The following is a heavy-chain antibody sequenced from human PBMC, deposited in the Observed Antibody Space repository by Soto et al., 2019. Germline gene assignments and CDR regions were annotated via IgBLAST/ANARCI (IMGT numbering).Heavy chain of an antibody. CDR3: AREYYSSGTH. CDR1: GFTFSSYG. Sequence: GGSLRLSCAASGFTFSSYGMHWVRQAPGKGLEWVAVISYDGSNKYYADSVKGRFTISRDNAKNTLYLQMNGLRVEDTAIYYCAREYYSSGTHWGQGTLVTVSS. D-gene: IGHD3-10*01. V-gene: IGHV3-30*03. CDR2: ISYDGSNK. J-gene: IGHJ1*01.